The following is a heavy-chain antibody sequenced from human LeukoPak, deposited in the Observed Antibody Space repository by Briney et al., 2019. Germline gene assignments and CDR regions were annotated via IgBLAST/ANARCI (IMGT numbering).Heavy chain of an antibody. J-gene: IGHJ6*03. Sequence: SETLSLTCTVSGGSISSYFWSWIRQPAGKGLEWIGRIYTSGTTNYNPSLKSRVTMSVDMSKNQFSLKLSSLTAADTAVYYCARGGKHPVLHYHYYYMDVWGKGTTVTASS. V-gene: IGHV4-4*07. CDR3: ARGGKHPVLHYHYYYMDV. D-gene: IGHD1-26*01. CDR2: IYTSGTT. CDR1: GGSISSYF.